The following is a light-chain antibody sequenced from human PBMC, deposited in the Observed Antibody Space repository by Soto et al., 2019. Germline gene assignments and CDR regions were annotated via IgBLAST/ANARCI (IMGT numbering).Light chain of an antibody. CDR1: QSLLRSNGYNY. J-gene: IGKJ1*01. CDR3: MQGEHAPLT. V-gene: IGKV2-28*01. CDR2: LGS. Sequence: ILMTQSPLSLAVTPGEPAYISCRSSQSLLRSNGYNYLDWYLQKPGQSPQLLIYLGSNRASGVPDKFSGSGSGTDFTLTISRVEAEDAGLYYCMQGEHAPLTFGQGTKVDIK.